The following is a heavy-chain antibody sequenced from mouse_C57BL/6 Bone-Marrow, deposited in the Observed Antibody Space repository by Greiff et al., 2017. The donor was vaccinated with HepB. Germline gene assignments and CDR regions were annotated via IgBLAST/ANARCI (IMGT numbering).Heavy chain of an antibody. J-gene: IGHJ1*03. Sequence: VQVVESGAELAKPGASVKLSCKASGYTFTSYWMHWVKQRPGQGLEWIGYINPSSGYTKYNQKFKDKATLTADKSSSTAYMQLSSLTYEDSAVYYCARDYYYRYFDVWGTGTTVTVSS. V-gene: IGHV1-7*01. CDR1: GYTFTSYW. CDR3: ARDYYYRYFDV. D-gene: IGHD1-1*01. CDR2: INPSSGYT.